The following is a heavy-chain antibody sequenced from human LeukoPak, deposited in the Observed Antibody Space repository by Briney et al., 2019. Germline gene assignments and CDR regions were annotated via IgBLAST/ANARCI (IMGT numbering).Heavy chain of an antibody. CDR3: ARAKGRAGTYYYYYMDV. V-gene: IGHV3-30*02. CDR2: IRYDGSNK. D-gene: IGHD6-13*01. Sequence: GGSLRLSCTVSGFTVSSDSMHWVRQAPGKGLEWVAFIRYDGSNKYYADSVKGRFTISRDNSKNTLYLQMNSLRAEDTAVYYCARAKGRAGTYYYYYMDVWGKGTTVTVSS. J-gene: IGHJ6*03. CDR1: GFTVSSDS.